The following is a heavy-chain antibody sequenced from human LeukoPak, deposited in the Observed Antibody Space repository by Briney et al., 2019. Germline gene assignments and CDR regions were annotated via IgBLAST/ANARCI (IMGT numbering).Heavy chain of an antibody. CDR1: GLTLGSYA. Sequence: GGSLRLSRAASGLTLGSYALSWVRPPTGKGLEWVSAISGNGDRTYYAASVTGRFTISRDKSKNTPFLQMNSLRAQDTAIHYWARCCHSSGWNQNGDYWGKGTLFTVS. CDR2: ISGNGDRT. J-gene: IGHJ4*02. CDR3: ARCCHSSGWNQNGDY. D-gene: IGHD6-25*01. V-gene: IGHV3-23*01.